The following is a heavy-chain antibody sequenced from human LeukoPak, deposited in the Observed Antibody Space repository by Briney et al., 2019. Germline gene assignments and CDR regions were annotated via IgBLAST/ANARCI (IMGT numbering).Heavy chain of an antibody. J-gene: IGHJ4*02. CDR3: AESGIQLRLWLNDY. V-gene: IGHV3-23*01. Sequence: GGSLRLSCAASGFTFSSDAMSWVRQAPGKGLEWVSAISGSGGSTYYADSVKGRFTIPRDNSKHTLYMQMNSLRAEDTALYYCAESGIQLRLWLNDYWGQGPLVTVSS. D-gene: IGHD5-18*01. CDR2: ISGSGGST. CDR1: GFTFSSDA.